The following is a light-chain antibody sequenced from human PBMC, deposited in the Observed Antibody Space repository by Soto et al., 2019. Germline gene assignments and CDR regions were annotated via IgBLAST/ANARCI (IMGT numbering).Light chain of an antibody. CDR3: QQYGSSPTWT. CDR1: QSVSSSY. J-gene: IGKJ1*01. CDR2: GAS. V-gene: IGKV3-20*01. Sequence: EIVLTQSPGTLSLSPGARATLSCRARQSVSSSYLAWYQQKPGQAPRLLIYGASSRATGIPDRFSGSGSGTDFNLTISRLEPEDFAVYYCQQYGSSPTWTFGQGTKVDI.